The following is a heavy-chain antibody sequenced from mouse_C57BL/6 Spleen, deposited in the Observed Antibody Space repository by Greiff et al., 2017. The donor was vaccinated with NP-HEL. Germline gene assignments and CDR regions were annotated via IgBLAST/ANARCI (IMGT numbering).Heavy chain of an antibody. CDR3: AFYYYGSRGDYYAMDY. V-gene: IGHV14-3*01. Sequence: EVQLQQSVAELVRPGASVKLSCTASGFNIKNTYMHWVKQRPEQGLEWIGRIDPANGNTKYAPKFQGKATITADTSSNTAYLQLSSLTSEDTAIYYCAFYYYGSRGDYYAMDYWGQGTSVTVSS. CDR1: GFNIKNTY. D-gene: IGHD1-1*01. CDR2: IDPANGNT. J-gene: IGHJ4*01.